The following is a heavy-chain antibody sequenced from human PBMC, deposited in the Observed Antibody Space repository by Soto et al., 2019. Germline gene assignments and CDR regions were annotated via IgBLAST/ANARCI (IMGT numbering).Heavy chain of an antibody. Sequence: TLSLTCTFSGGSVSSGSYYWSWIRQPPGKGLEWIGYIYYSGSTNYNPSLKSRVTMTSDTSTGTVYMELSSLRSEDTAVYFCARSYVQSRPIDYWGQGTLVTVSS. CDR3: ARSYVQSRPIDY. CDR2: IYYSGST. D-gene: IGHD3-10*02. CDR1: GGSVSSGSYY. J-gene: IGHJ4*02. V-gene: IGHV4-61*01.